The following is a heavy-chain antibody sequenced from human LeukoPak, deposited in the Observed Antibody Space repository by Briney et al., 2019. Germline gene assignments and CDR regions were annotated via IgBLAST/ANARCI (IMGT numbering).Heavy chain of an antibody. CDR3: ARGVWGVITIFGVAPPWYYYYYMDV. V-gene: IGHV4-59*12. Sequence: PSETLSLTCTVSGGSISRYYWSWIRQPPGKVLEWIGYIYYSGSTNYNPSLKSRVTISVDTSKNQFSLKLSSVTAADTAVYYCARGVWGVITIFGVAPPWYYYYYMDVWGKGTTVTVSS. CDR1: GGSISRYY. D-gene: IGHD3-3*01. CDR2: IYYSGST. J-gene: IGHJ6*03.